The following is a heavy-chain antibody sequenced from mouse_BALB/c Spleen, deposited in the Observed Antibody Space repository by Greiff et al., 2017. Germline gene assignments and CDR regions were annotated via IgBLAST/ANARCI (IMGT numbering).Heavy chain of an antibody. CDR3: ARYGYDVGGAMDY. Sequence: DVQLQESGGGLVKPGGSLKLSCAASGFTFSSYAMSWVRQSPEKRLEWVAEISSGGSYTYYPDTVTGRFTISRDNAKNTLYLEMSSLRSEDTAMYYCARYGYDVGGAMDYWGQGTSVTVSS. D-gene: IGHD2-2*01. J-gene: IGHJ4*01. CDR1: GFTFSSYA. V-gene: IGHV5-9-4*01. CDR2: ISSGGSYT.